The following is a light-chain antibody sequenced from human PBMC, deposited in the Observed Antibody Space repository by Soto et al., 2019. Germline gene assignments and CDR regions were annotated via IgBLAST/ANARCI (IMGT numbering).Light chain of an antibody. CDR1: SSDVGGYNY. Sequence: QSVLTQPPSVSGSPGQSVTISCTGTSSDVGGYNYVSWYQQHPGKAPKLMIYEVSKRPSGVPDRFSGSKSGNTASLTVSGLQAEDEADYYCSSYAGSNNHVVFGGGTKLTVL. J-gene: IGLJ2*01. CDR2: EVS. V-gene: IGLV2-8*01. CDR3: SSYAGSNNHVV.